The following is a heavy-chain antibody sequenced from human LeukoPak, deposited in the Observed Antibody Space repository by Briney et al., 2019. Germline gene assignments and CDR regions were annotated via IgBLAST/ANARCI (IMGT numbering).Heavy chain of an antibody. CDR3: ARSVGATVNLFADYYMDV. CDR2: IYPGGSET. Sequence: TLGESLKISCKASGYRFTAYWIAWVRQMPGKGLEWLGIIYPGGSETRYSRSFQGQVTISADKSISTAYLQWSSLKASDTAMYYCARSVGATVNLFADYYMDVWGKGTTVTISS. CDR1: GYRFTAYW. J-gene: IGHJ6*03. D-gene: IGHD1-26*01. V-gene: IGHV5-51*01.